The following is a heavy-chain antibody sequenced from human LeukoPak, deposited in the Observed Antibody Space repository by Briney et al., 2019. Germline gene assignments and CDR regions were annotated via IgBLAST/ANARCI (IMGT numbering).Heavy chain of an antibody. V-gene: IGHV3-23*01. D-gene: IGHD6-19*01. J-gene: IGHJ5*02. CDR3: AKCSTSAYTTGWCNWIDP. CDR1: GFTFTSDA. Sequence: GGSLRLSCVASGFTFTSDAMNWARQAPGKGLEWVSSTVSRGTTQYADSVKGRFTVSRDTSKNTLYLQMNSLRADDTAVYYCAKCSTSAYTTGWCNWIDPWGQGTLVTVSS. CDR2: TVSRGTT.